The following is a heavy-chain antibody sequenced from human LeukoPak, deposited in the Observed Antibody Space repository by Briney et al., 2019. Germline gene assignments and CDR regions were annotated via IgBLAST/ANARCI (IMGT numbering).Heavy chain of an antibody. D-gene: IGHD3-9*01. Sequence: GGSLRLSCAASGFTFSSYWMSWVRQAPGKGLEWVANIKQDGSEKYYVDSVKGRFTISRDNAKNSLYLQMNSLRAEDTAVYYCARVYGIYPFDAFDIWGQGTMVTVSS. J-gene: IGHJ3*02. V-gene: IGHV3-7*03. CDR1: GFTFSSYW. CDR2: IKQDGSEK. CDR3: ARVYGIYPFDAFDI.